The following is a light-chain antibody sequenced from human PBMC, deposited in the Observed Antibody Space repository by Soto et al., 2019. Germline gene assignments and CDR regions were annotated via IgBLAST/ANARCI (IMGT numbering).Light chain of an antibody. J-gene: IGKJ5*01. V-gene: IGKV3-11*01. Sequence: EIVLTQSPATLSLSPGERATLSCRASQSVSSYLAWYQQRPGQAPRLLIYDASNRATGVPARFSGSGSGTYFTLTISSLEPEDFAVYYCQQRSSWPPTFGQGTRLEIK. CDR2: DAS. CDR3: QQRSSWPPT. CDR1: QSVSSY.